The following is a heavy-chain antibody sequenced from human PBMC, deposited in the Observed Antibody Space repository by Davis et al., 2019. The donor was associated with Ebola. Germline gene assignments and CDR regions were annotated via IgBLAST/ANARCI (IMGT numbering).Heavy chain of an antibody. CDR3: ARQDHYYDSSGYYLYYFDY. Sequence: KVSCKGSGYSFTSYWIGWVRQMPGKGLEWMGIIYPGDSDTRYSPSFQGQVTISADKSISTAYLQWSSLKASDTAMYYYARQDHYYDSSGYYLYYFDYWGQGTLVTVSS. J-gene: IGHJ4*02. V-gene: IGHV5-51*01. CDR1: GYSFTSYW. CDR2: IYPGDSDT. D-gene: IGHD3-22*01.